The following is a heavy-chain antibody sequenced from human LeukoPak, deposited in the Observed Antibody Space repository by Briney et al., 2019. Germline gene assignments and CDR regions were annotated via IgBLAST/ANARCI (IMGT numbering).Heavy chain of an antibody. V-gene: IGHV1-24*01. CDR3: ATDGYSSGWYPPVRPVGAFDI. Sequence: ASVKVSCKVSGYTLTELSMHWVRQAPGKGLEWMGGFDPEDGETICAQKFQGRVTMTEDTSTDTAYMELSSLRSEDTAVYYCATDGYSSGWYPPVRPVGAFDIWGQGTMVIVSS. D-gene: IGHD6-19*01. CDR1: GYTLTELS. J-gene: IGHJ3*02. CDR2: FDPEDGET.